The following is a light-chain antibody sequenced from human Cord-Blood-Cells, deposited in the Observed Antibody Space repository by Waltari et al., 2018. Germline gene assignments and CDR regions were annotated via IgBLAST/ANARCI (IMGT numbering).Light chain of an antibody. CDR2: EVS. J-gene: IGLJ1*01. CDR1: SRDAGGFNY. Sequence: QSALTQPASLSGLPRQSITISCTGTSRDAGGFNYVSWYQQHPGKAPKLMIYEVSNRPSGVSNRFSGSKSGNTASLTISGLQAEDEADYYCSSYTSSSTYVFGTGTKVTVL. V-gene: IGLV2-14*01. CDR3: SSYTSSSTYV.